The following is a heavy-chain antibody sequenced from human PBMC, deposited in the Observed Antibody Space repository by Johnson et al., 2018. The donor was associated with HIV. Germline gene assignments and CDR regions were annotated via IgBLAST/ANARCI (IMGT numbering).Heavy chain of an antibody. J-gene: IGHJ3*02. V-gene: IGHV3-64*04. CDR3: AREGKWELRRGAFDI. Sequence: QVQLVESGGGLLQPGGSLSLSCAASGFPFSNHDKHWVRKATGKGLENVARISGHGGSKSHAHSVKGRFTISRDISENTLYVQMNSLRAEDTAVYYCAREGKWELRRGAFDIWGQGTMVTVSS. CDR1: GFPFSNHD. D-gene: IGHD1-26*01. CDR2: ISGHGGSK.